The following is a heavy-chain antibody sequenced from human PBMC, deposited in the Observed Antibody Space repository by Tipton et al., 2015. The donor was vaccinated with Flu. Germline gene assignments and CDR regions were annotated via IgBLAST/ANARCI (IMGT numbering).Heavy chain of an antibody. V-gene: IGHV5-51*01. Sequence: QLVQSGAEVKEPGESLKISCRGSGYSFTNHWIGWVRQMPGKGLEWMGIIYPVDSDTRYSPSFQGQVTISADKSISAAYLQWSSLKASDTAMYYCARQRDSRGHDAFDIWGQGTMVTVS. CDR2: IYPVDSDT. CDR1: GYSFTNHW. J-gene: IGHJ3*02. CDR3: ARQRDSRGHDAFDI.